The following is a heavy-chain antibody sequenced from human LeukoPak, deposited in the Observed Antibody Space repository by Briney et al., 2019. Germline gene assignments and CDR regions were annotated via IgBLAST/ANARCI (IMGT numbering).Heavy chain of an antibody. CDR1: GFTFSSYS. J-gene: IGHJ5*02. CDR2: ISSSSSYI. CDR3: ARAFGVANWFDP. D-gene: IGHD3-3*01. V-gene: IGHV3-21*01. Sequence: PGVSLRLSCAASGFTFSSYSMNWVRQAPGKGLEWVSSISSSSSYIYYADSVKGRFTISRDNAKNSLYLQMNSLRAEDTAVYYCARAFGVANWFDPWGQGTLVTVSS.